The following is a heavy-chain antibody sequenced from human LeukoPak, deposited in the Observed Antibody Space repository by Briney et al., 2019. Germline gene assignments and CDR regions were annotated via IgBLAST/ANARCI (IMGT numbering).Heavy chain of an antibody. CDR1: GGSISSYY. D-gene: IGHD6-19*01. J-gene: IGHJ4*02. V-gene: IGHV4-59*08. Sequence: PSETLSLTCTVSGGSISSYYWSWIRQPPGKGLELIGFIYYSGSTSYNPSLKSRVTISVDTSKSQFSLKLSSVIAADTAVYYCARRAYSSRFDYIDYWGQGTLVTVSS. CDR3: ARRAYSSRFDYIDY. CDR2: IYYSGST.